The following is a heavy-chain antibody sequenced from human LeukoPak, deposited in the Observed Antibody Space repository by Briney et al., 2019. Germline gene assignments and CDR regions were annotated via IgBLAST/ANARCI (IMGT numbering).Heavy chain of an antibody. J-gene: IGHJ5*02. V-gene: IGHV4-34*01. CDR1: GGSFSGYY. CDR3: ARGLGLRHFFDP. CDR2: INHSGST. Sequence: PSETLSFTCAVYGGSFSGYYWSWIRQPPGKGLEWIGEINHSGSTNYNPSLKSRVTISVDTSKNQFSLKLSSVTAADTAVYYCARGLGLRHFFDPWGQGTLVTVSS. D-gene: IGHD4-17*01.